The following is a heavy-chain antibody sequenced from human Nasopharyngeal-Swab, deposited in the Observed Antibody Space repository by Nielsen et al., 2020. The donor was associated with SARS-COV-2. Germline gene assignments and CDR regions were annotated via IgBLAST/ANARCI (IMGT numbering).Heavy chain of an antibody. CDR3: ARVWWELPAISPFDY. J-gene: IGHJ4*02. D-gene: IGHD1-26*01. Sequence: WIRQPPGKGLEWIGYIYYSGSTNYNPSLKSRVTISVDTSKNQFSLKLSSVTAEDTAVYYCARVWWELPAISPFDYWGQGTLVTVSS. CDR2: IYYSGST. V-gene: IGHV4-59*01.